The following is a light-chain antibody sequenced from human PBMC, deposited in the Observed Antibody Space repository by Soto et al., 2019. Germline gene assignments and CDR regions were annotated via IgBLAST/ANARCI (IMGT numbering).Light chain of an antibody. V-gene: IGKV3-20*01. Sequence: EIVLTQSPGTLSLSPGERVTLSCRASHSIDNNHLAWYQQKPGQAPRLLIHGTSNRATGIPDRFSGSGSGTDFTLTFSRLEPEDFAVYYCEYYGTSITFGGGTKVDIK. CDR3: EYYGTSIT. CDR1: HSIDNNH. CDR2: GTS. J-gene: IGKJ4*01.